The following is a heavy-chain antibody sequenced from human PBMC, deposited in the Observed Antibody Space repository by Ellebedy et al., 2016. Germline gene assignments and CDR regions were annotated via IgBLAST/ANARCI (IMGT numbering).Heavy chain of an antibody. Sequence: GGSLRLXCAASGFIFSRYDIQWVRQAPGKGLEWVALISPDGSNEHYTDSVKGRFTISRDNSKFRVYLQMNSLIVDDTAVYFCARGRSSGYDLDVWGQGTTVTVSS. CDR2: ISPDGSNE. J-gene: IGHJ6*02. CDR1: GFIFSRYD. D-gene: IGHD3-22*01. V-gene: IGHV3-30*03. CDR3: ARGRSSGYDLDV.